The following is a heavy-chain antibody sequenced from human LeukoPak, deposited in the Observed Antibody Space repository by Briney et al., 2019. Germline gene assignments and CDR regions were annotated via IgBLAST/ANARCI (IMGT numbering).Heavy chain of an antibody. J-gene: IGHJ4*02. V-gene: IGHV3-48*04. D-gene: IGHD2-21*02. Sequence: GGSLRLSCATSGFTFSAYSLSWVRQAPGKGLEWVSHITRPGTTTYYAESVRGRFTISRDNAKNSLYLQMNSLRAEDTAVYYCARRRGYCGGDCYSDYWGQGTLVTVSS. CDR1: GFTFSAYS. CDR3: ARRRGYCGGDCYSDY. CDR2: ITRPGTTT.